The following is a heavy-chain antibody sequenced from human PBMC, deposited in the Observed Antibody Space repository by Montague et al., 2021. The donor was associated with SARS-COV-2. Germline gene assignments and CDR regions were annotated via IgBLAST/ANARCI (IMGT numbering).Heavy chain of an antibody. CDR1: GDSVNRNY. CDR2: IFYSGST. Sequence: SETLSLTCSVSGDSVNRNYWSWVRQPPGKGLEWLGYIFYSGSTYNPSLNSRVTMSLDTSKNHFSLNLISVTAADTAVHYCAKASRGYGGDFDSWGQGTLVIVSS. J-gene: IGHJ4*02. CDR3: AKASRGYGGDFDS. V-gene: IGHV4-59*02. D-gene: IGHD4-23*01.